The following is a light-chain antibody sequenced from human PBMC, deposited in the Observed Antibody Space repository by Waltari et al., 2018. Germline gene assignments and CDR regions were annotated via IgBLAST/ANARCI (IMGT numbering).Light chain of an antibody. J-gene: IGLJ3*02. CDR2: VNSDGSH. V-gene: IGLV4-69*01. CDR3: QTWGTGIWV. Sequence: QLVLTQSPSASASLGASVKITCTLSSGHSSNVVAWHQQQPEEGPRYLMKVNSDGSHRKGDGIPGRFSGSSSGAERYLTISSLQSDDEADYYCQTWGTGIWVFGGGTRLTVL. CDR1: SGHSSNV.